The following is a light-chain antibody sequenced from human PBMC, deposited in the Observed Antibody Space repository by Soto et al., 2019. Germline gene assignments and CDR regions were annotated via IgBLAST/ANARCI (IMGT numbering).Light chain of an antibody. J-gene: IGKJ4*01. CDR1: QSVSSN. V-gene: IGKV3-15*01. CDR2: GAS. CDR3: QHYNNWPPLN. Sequence: EIVMTLSPATQSVSPGERATLSCRASQSVSSNLAWYQQKPGQAPRLLIYGASTRATGIPARFSCGVSGTKFTLIITRRLSEDSAVYYCQHYNNWPPLNFGGGNKVEI.